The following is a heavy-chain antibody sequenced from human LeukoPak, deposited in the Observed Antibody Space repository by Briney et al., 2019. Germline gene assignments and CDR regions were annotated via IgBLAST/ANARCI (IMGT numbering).Heavy chain of an antibody. J-gene: IGHJ5*02. Sequence: SETLSLTCTVSGGSFSGCFWSWIRQPPGKGLEWIGEINHGGGSNYNPSLKSRVTMSLGTSENQFYLNLTSVTAADTAMYFCARWRGRGWFDPWGQGTPVTVSS. CDR2: INHGGGS. V-gene: IGHV4-34*10. CDR3: ARWRGRGWFDP. CDR1: GGSFSGCF.